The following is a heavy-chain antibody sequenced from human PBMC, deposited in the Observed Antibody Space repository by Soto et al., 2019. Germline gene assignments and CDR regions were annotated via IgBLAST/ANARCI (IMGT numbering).Heavy chain of an antibody. Sequence: SETLSLTCAVSGGSISSGGYSWSWIRQPPGKGLEWIGYIYYSGSTNYNPSLKSRVTISVDTSKNQFSLKLSSVTAADTAVYYCSRLPPYGDYFDYWGQGTLVTVSS. CDR2: IYYSGST. D-gene: IGHD4-17*01. J-gene: IGHJ4*02. CDR3: SRLPPYGDYFDY. V-gene: IGHV4-61*08. CDR1: GGSISSGGYS.